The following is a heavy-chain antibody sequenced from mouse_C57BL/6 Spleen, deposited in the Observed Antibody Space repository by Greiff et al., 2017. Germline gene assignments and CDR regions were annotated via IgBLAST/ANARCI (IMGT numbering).Heavy chain of an antibody. V-gene: IGHV1-18*01. CDR3: ARYHYYGSSYSWYFDV. CDR2: INPNNGGT. Sequence: VQLQQSGPELVKPGASVKIPCKASGYTFTDYNMDWVKQSHGKSLEWIGDINPNNGGTIYNQKFKGKATLTVDKSSSTAYMELRSLTSEDTAVYYCARYHYYGSSYSWYFDVWGTGTTVTVSS. D-gene: IGHD1-1*01. J-gene: IGHJ1*03. CDR1: GYTFTDYN.